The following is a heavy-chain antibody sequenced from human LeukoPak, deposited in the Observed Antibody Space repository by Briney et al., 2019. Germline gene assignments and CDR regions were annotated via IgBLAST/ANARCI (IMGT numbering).Heavy chain of an antibody. CDR2: IYNRGST. CDR1: GGSISLYY. CDR3: ARGEFTSGWFDP. Sequence: KLSETLSLTCTVSGGSISLYYWSWIRQAPGKGLEWIGYIYNRGSTKYNPSLKNRVTISVDTSKNQFSLKLSSVTAADTAVYYCARGEFTSGWFDPWGQGTLVTVSS. D-gene: IGHD3-10*01. J-gene: IGHJ5*02. V-gene: IGHV4-59*08.